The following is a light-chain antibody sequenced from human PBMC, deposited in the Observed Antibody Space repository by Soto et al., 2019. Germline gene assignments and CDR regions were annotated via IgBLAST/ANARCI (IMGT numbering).Light chain of an antibody. CDR1: QILLHITGETF. CDR3: MQSTQLPPT. J-gene: IGKJ5*01. CDR2: EVS. V-gene: IGKV2D-29*02. Sequence: VMTQTPVPLSVAQGQPASISCTSRQILLHITGETFLFWYLQKPGQSPQLLIYEVSTRVSGVPDRFSGSGSGTDFTLEISRVETDDVGIYYCMQSTQLPPTFGQGTRLEIK.